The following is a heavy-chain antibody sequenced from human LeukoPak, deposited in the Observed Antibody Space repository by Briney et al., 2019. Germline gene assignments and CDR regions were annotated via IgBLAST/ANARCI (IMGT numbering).Heavy chain of an antibody. CDR3: ATSRQWLVRYFDY. CDR1: GLTMSHYG. D-gene: IGHD6-19*01. J-gene: IGHJ4*02. V-gene: IGHV3-23*01. Sequence: GGSLRLSCAASGLTMSHYGVSWVRQAPGKGLEWVAAISGSGGSTYYADSVKGRFTISRDNSKNTLYLQMKSLRAEDTAVYYCATSRQWLVRYFDYWGQGTLATVSS. CDR2: ISGSGGST.